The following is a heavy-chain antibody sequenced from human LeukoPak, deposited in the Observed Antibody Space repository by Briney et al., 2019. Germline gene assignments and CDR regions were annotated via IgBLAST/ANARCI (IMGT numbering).Heavy chain of an antibody. Sequence: PGGSLRLSCAASGFTFSSYGMSWVRQAPGKGLEWVSAISGSGGSTYYADSVKGRFTISRDNSKNTLYLQMNSLRAEDTAVYYCAKEAMVRGVIQVLGVPYMDVWGKGTTVTISS. CDR3: AKEAMVRGVIQVLGVPYMDV. J-gene: IGHJ6*03. CDR2: ISGSGGST. CDR1: GFTFSSYG. D-gene: IGHD3-10*01. V-gene: IGHV3-23*01.